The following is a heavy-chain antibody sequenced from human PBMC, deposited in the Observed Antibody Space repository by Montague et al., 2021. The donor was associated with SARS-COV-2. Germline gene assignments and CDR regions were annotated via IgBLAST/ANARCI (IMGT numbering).Heavy chain of an antibody. D-gene: IGHD3-9*01. CDR2: VLYNKGT. J-gene: IGHJ5*01. CDR1: GVSVTDYY. Sequence: SETPSLTCTVSGVSVTDYYWSWFRQPPGKGLEWVGDVLYNKGTNFNPPFKSRVAIFVDTSKNQFPPRRTSVTAADTAFFYCLRHPHYDGLNGPPDSWGQGTLVTVSS. V-gene: IGHV4-59*08. CDR3: LRHPHYDGLNGPPDS.